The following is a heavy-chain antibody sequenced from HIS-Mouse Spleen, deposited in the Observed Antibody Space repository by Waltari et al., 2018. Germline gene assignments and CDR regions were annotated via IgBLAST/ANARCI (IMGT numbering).Heavy chain of an antibody. D-gene: IGHD3-3*01. J-gene: IGHJ4*02. Sequence: QVQLVQSGAEVKKPGASVKVSCKASGYTFTSYDINWVRQATGQGLEWMGGVNPHMGNTGYAQKFQGKVTMTRNTAISTAYMERSSLRSEDTAVYYCARVYYDFWSGYYYWGQGTLVTVSS. CDR2: VNPHMGNT. CDR1: GYTFTSYD. CDR3: ARVYYDFWSGYYY. V-gene: IGHV1-8*01.